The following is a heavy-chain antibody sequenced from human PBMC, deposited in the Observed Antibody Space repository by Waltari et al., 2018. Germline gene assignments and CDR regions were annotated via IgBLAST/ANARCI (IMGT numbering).Heavy chain of an antibody. Sequence: EVQLLESGGGLEQPGGSLRLSCSASGFAFDNFSLTWVRQAPGRGLEWVSAISDSGATTYYADSVKGRFTISRDNYKKMLYLQMSSLRVDDTAVYYCATYGQSPRNDQWGQGTQLTVSS. CDR3: ATYGQSPRNDQ. CDR1: GFAFDNFS. J-gene: IGHJ1*01. CDR2: ISDSGATT. D-gene: IGHD2-2*01. V-gene: IGHV3-23*01.